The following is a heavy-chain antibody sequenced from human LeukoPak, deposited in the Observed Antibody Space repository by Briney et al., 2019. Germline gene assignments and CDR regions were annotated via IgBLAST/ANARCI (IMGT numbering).Heavy chain of an antibody. Sequence: GGSLRLSCAASGFTFSSYAMSWVRQAPGKGLEWVSAISGSGGSTYYADSVEGRFTISRDNSKNTLYLQMNSLRAEDTAVYYCASPTSYGYLVYYFDYWGQGTLVTVSS. D-gene: IGHD5-18*01. CDR2: ISGSGGST. V-gene: IGHV3-23*01. J-gene: IGHJ4*02. CDR1: GFTFSSYA. CDR3: ASPTSYGYLVYYFDY.